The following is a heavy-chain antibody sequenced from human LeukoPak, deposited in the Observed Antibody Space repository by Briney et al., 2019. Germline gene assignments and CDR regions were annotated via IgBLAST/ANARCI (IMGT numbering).Heavy chain of an antibody. Sequence: ASVKVSCKASGGTFSSYAISWVRQAPGQGLEWMGWISAYNGNTNYAQKLQGRVTMTTDTSTSTAYMGLRSLRSDDTAVYYCARDMTGTTSDYWGQGTLVTVSS. V-gene: IGHV1-18*01. CDR2: ISAYNGNT. CDR3: ARDMTGTTSDY. D-gene: IGHD1-7*01. CDR1: GGTFSSYA. J-gene: IGHJ4*02.